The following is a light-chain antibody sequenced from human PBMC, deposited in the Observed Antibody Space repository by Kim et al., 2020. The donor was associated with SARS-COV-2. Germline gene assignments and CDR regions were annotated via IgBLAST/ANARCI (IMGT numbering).Light chain of an antibody. CDR1: ATNVGIKY. V-gene: IGLV1-47*01. J-gene: IGLJ1*01. Sequence: GKRVTITCSGSATNVGIKYVFWYRRPPATAPKLLFYRKNQRPSGVPDRFSGSKSGTSASLTISGLRAEDGADYYCAAWDDSLSGYVFGTGTKVTVL. CDR3: AAWDDSLSGYV. CDR2: RKN.